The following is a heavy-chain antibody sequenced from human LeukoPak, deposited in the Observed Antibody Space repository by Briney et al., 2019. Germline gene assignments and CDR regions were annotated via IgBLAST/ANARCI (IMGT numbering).Heavy chain of an antibody. CDR3: TTGRKYDDGDYVSDY. CDR2: IKGKTDGGTA. CDR1: GFTFSSYG. J-gene: IGHJ4*02. D-gene: IGHD4-17*01. V-gene: IGHV3-15*01. Sequence: PGGSLRLSCAASGFTFSSYGMHWVRQAPGKGLEWVGHIKGKTDGGTADSAAPVKGRFTISRDDSKNTLYLQMNSLKTEDTAVYYCTTGRKYDDGDYVSDYWGQGTLVAVSS.